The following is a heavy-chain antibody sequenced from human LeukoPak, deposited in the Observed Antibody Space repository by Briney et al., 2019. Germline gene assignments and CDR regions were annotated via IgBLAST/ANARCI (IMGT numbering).Heavy chain of an antibody. CDR2: IYHSGST. J-gene: IGHJ6*03. CDR1: GCSLSSGYH. V-gene: IGHV4-38-2*02. Sequence: SETLSLTCTVSGCSLSSGYHWGWIRQPPGKGLEWIGSIYHSGSTNYNPSLKSRVTISVDTSKNQFSLKLSSVTAADTAVYYCARTDPRDYYYYYMDVWGKGTTVTVSS. CDR3: ARTDPRDYYYYYMDV.